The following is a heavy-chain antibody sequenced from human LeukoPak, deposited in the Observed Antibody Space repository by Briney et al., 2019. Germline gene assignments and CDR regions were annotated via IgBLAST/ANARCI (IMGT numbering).Heavy chain of an antibody. V-gene: IGHV5-51*01. D-gene: IGHD6-13*01. CDR2: IYPGDSDT. Sequence: GESLKISCKGSGYSFTSYWIGWVRQMPGKGLEWMGIIYPGDSDTRYSPSFQGQVTISADKSISTAYLQWSSLKASDTAMYYCARLKGSSWHTHYYYYGMDVWGQGTTVTVSS. CDR3: ARLKGSSWHTHYYYYGMDV. J-gene: IGHJ6*02. CDR1: GYSFTSYW.